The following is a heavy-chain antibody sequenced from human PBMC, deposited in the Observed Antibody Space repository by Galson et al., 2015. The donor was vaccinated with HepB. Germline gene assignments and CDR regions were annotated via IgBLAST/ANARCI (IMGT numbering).Heavy chain of an antibody. V-gene: IGHV3-49*03. CDR2: IRSETYDGTT. CDR1: GFAFGEYS. J-gene: IGHJ3*02. Sequence: SLRLSCAGSGFAFGEYSVNWFRQAPMRGLEWVGSIRSETYDGTTEYAAAVKGRFTISRDDSKSIAFLQMNSLKSEDTGVYYCSRDGWLHAFDIWGQGTRVTVSS. D-gene: IGHD3-10*01. CDR3: SRDGWLHAFDI.